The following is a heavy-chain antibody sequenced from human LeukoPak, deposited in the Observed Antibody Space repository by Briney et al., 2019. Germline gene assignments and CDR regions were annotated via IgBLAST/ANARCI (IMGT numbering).Heavy chain of an antibody. CDR2: ITAYNGNR. CDR1: GYTFSNYG. CDR3: ARDNDKVVDH. J-gene: IGHJ4*01. D-gene: IGHD1-1*01. Sequence: ASVTVSCTTSGYTFSNYGISWVRQAPGQGLEWMGWITAYNGNRLYAQRFQGRITLTTDTSTSTSYMELRSLEYDDTAIYYCARDNDKVVDHWGQGTLVTVSS. V-gene: IGHV1-18*01.